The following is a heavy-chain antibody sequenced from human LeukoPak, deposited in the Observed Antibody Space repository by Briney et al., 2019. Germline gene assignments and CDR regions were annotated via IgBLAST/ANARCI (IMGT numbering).Heavy chain of an antibody. CDR3: ARAKVRSSGWLDAFDI. CDR2: ISYDGSNK. J-gene: IGHJ3*02. Sequence: GRSLRLSCAASGFTFSSYAMHWVRQAPGKGLEWVAVISYDGSNKYYADSVKGRFTISRDNSKNTLYLQMNSLRAEDTAVYYCARAKVRSSGWLDAFDIWGQGTMVTVSS. CDR1: GFTFSSYA. V-gene: IGHV3-30-3*01. D-gene: IGHD6-19*01.